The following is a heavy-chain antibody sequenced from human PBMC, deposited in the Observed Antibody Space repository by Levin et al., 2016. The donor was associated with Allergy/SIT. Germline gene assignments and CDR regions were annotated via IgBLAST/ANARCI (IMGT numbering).Heavy chain of an antibody. D-gene: IGHD2-8*01. J-gene: IGHJ6*02. Sequence: ASVKVSCKASGSTFTNYYLHWVRQAPGQGLEWMGMINPSGGSTTYAQKFQARVTMTRDAPATTVYMALSSLRSEDTAVYYCARDGVLGYCTNGVCQTLPYGMDVWGQGTTVTVSS. CDR2: INPSGGST. V-gene: IGHV1-46*01. CDR1: GSTFTNYY. CDR3: ARDGVLGYCTNGVCQTLPYGMDV.